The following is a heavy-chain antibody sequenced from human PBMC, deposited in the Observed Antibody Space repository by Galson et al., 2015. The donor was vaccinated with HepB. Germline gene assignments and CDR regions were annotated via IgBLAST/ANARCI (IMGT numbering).Heavy chain of an antibody. CDR2: ISWNSGSI. Sequence: SLRLSCAASGFTFDDYAMHWVRQAPGKGLEWVSGISWNSGSIGYADSVKGRFTISRDNAKNSLYLQMNSLRAEDTALYYCAKVGPYDSSGYSFDYWGQGTLVTVSS. D-gene: IGHD3-22*01. V-gene: IGHV3-9*01. CDR3: AKVGPYDSSGYSFDY. J-gene: IGHJ4*02. CDR1: GFTFDDYA.